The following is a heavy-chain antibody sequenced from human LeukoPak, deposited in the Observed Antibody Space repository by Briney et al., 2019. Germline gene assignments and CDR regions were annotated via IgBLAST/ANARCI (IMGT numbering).Heavy chain of an antibody. CDR1: GFTVSNFA. D-gene: IGHD6-19*01. Sequence: PGGSLRLSCAASGFTVSNFAMSWVRQAPGEGLEWVSANSGFAATTYYADSVRGRFTISRDNSKNMVYLEMRSLRAEDTAVYYCARDPTPLSRGRYVWEAWGPGTLVTVSS. CDR2: NSGFAATT. CDR3: ARDPTPLSRGRYVWEA. J-gene: IGHJ5*02. V-gene: IGHV3-23*01.